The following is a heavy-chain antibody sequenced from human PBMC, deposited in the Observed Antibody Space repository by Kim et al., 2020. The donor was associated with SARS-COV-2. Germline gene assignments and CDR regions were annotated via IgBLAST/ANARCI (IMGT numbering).Heavy chain of an antibody. D-gene: IGHD3-16*01. Sequence: YGESVKGRFTIHRDNAKHSLDLQLNSRRAEDMAVYYCARDWGGAMVGLDYWGQETLVTVSS. V-gene: IGHV3-11*05. CDR3: ARDWGGAMVGLDY. J-gene: IGHJ4*02.